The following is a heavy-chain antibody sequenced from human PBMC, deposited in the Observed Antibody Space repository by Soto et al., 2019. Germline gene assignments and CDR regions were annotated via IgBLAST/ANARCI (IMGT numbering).Heavy chain of an antibody. J-gene: IGHJ4*02. CDR2: IYYSGST. D-gene: IGHD3-10*01. CDR1: GGSISSYY. CDR3: ARASTMVRGVIITSDHYFDY. V-gene: IGHV4-59*01. Sequence: SETLSLTCTVSGGSISSYYWSWIRQPPGKGLEWIGYIYYSGSTNYNPSLKSRVTISVDTSKNQFSLKLSSVTAADTAVYYCARASTMVRGVIITSDHYFDYWGQGTLVTVSS.